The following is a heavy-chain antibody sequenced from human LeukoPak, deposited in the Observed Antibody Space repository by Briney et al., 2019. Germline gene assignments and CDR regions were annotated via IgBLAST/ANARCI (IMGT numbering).Heavy chain of an antibody. J-gene: IGHJ4*02. V-gene: IGHV4-59*08. CDR1: SASISSYY. CDR2: IYSTATT. Sequence: TSETLSLTCTVSSASISSYYWNWIRQPPGKGLEWIGYIYSTATTDYNPSLKSRGTMSLDTSKNQFSLRLSSVTAEDTAVYYCARGAYRHFDYWGQGILVTVSS. D-gene: IGHD3-16*02. CDR3: ARGAYRHFDY.